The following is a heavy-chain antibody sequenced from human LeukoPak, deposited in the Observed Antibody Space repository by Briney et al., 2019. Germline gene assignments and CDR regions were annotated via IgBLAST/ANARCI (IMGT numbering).Heavy chain of an antibody. D-gene: IGHD3-22*01. Sequence: GASVKVSCKASGYTFTSYGISWVRQAPGQGLEWMGWISAYNGNTNYAQKLQGRDTMTTDTSTSTAYMELRSLRSDDTAVYYCARISYYYDSSGLLDYWGQGTLVTVSS. V-gene: IGHV1-18*01. CDR2: ISAYNGNT. CDR3: ARISYYYDSSGLLDY. J-gene: IGHJ4*02. CDR1: GYTFTSYG.